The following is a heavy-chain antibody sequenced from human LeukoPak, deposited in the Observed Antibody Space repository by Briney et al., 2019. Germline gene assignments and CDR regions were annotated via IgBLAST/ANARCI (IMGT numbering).Heavy chain of an antibody. Sequence: NPGGSLRLSCAASGSTFSSYSMTWVRQAPGKGLEWVSSISSSRSYIYYADSVKGRFTISRDNAKNSLYLQMNSLRAEDTAVYYCARDYYDSSGYYVYYFDYWGQGTLVTVSS. CDR3: ARDYYDSSGYYVYYFDY. J-gene: IGHJ4*02. CDR1: GSTFSSYS. V-gene: IGHV3-21*01. D-gene: IGHD3-22*01. CDR2: ISSSRSYI.